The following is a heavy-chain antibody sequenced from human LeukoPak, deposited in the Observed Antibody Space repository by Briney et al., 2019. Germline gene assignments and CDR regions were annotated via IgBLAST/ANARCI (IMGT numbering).Heavy chain of an antibody. D-gene: IGHD4-17*01. J-gene: IGHJ4*02. Sequence: GASVKVSCKASGGTFSSYAISWVRQAPGQGLEWMGRIIPILGIANYAQKFQGRVTITADKSTSTAYMELSSLRSEDTAVYYCARDWVVHGGDYGGWGQGTLVTVSS. CDR3: ARDWVVHGGDYGG. V-gene: IGHV1-69*04. CDR1: GGTFSSYA. CDR2: IIPILGIA.